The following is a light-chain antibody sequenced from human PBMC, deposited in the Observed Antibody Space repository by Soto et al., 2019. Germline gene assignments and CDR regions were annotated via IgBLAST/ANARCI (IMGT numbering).Light chain of an antibody. J-gene: IGKJ1*01. CDR3: QHYGSLPRT. CDR1: QSISSNY. CDR2: GAS. V-gene: IGKV3-20*01. Sequence: EIVLTQSPGTLSLSPGERATLSCRASQSISSNYLAWYQQKPGQAPRLLIYGASSRATGIPDRISGSGSGTDFTLTISRLEPEDFAVYYCQHYGSLPRTFGQGTKVEIK.